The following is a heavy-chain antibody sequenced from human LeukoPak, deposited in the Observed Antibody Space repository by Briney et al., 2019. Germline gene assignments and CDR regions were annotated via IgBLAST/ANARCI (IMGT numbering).Heavy chain of an antibody. D-gene: IGHD3-22*01. V-gene: IGHV1-18*01. CDR2: ISAYNGNT. CDR1: GYTFTSYG. CDR3: AREWPESYYYDSSGYHYYYGMDV. J-gene: IGHJ6*02. Sequence: ASVKVSCKASGYTFTSYGISWVRQAPGQGLEWMGWISAYNGNTNYAQKLQGRVTMTTDTSTSTAYMELRSLRSDDTAVYYCAREWPESYYYDSSGYHYYYGMDVWGQGTTVTVSS.